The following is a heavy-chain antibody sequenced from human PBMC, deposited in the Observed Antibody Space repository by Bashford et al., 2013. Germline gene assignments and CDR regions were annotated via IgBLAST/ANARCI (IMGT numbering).Heavy chain of an antibody. D-gene: IGHD6-19*01. J-gene: IGHJ4*02. CDR1: GYTFTSYA. CDR2: INAGNGNT. Sequence: VASVKVSCKASGYTFTSYAMHWVRQAPGQRLEWMGWINAGNGNTKYSQKFQGRVTITRDTSASTAYMELSSLRSEDTAVYYCARDRVVAGTEVDWGQGTLVTVSS. CDR3: ARDRVVAGTEVD. V-gene: IGHV1-3*01.